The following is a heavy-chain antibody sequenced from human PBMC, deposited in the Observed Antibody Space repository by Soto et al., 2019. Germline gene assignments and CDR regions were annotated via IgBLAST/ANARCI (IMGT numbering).Heavy chain of an antibody. CDR2: IYHSGST. J-gene: IGHJ1*01. CDR1: SASISSSNW. CDR3: ARIDPVHCSGGSCYFVYQY. D-gene: IGHD2-15*01. V-gene: IGHV4-4*02. Sequence: SETLSLTCAVSSASISSSNWWSWVRQPPGKGLEWIGEIYHSGSTNYNPSLKSRVTISIDKSKNQFSLKLTSVTAADTAVYYCARIDPVHCSGGSCYFVYQYWGQGTLVTVSS.